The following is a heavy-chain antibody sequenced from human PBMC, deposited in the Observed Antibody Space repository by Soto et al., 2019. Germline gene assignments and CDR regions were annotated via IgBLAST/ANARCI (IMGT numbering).Heavy chain of an antibody. V-gene: IGHV3-23*01. J-gene: IGHJ4*02. CDR3: AKYRGNGYGDYWFAY. CDR1: GFTFASYA. CDR2: IRGSGGGT. Sequence: EVQLLESGGGLVQPGGSLRLSCAASGFTFASYAMTWVRQAPGKGLEWVSDIRGSGGGTYYADSVKGRFTISRDNSKKTLYLKMNSLRYEDTSVYSCAKYRGNGYGDYWFAYWGQGTLVTVSS. D-gene: IGHD4-17*01.